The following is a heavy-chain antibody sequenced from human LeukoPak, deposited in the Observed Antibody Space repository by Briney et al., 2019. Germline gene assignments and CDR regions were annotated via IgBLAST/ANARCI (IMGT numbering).Heavy chain of an antibody. CDR3: ARSIGYSSPYDAFDI. CDR1: GYSISSGYY. J-gene: IGHJ3*02. D-gene: IGHD6-19*01. Sequence: PSETLSLTCTVSGYSISSGYYWGWIRQPPGKGLEWIGSIYHSGSTYYNPSLKSRVTISVDTSKNQFSLKLSSVTAADTAVYYCARSIGYSSPYDAFDIWGQGTMVTASS. CDR2: IYHSGST. V-gene: IGHV4-38-2*02.